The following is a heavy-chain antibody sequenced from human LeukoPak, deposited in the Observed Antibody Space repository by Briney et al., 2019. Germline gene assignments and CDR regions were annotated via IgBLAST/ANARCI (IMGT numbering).Heavy chain of an antibody. D-gene: IGHD3-22*01. CDR2: ISGSGGDT. V-gene: IGHV3-23*01. CDR1: GFIFSTYT. J-gene: IGHJ4*02. Sequence: GGSLRLSCAASGFIFSTYTMNWVRQAPGKGLEWVSAISGSGGDTYYSDSVKGRFTISRDNAKTTVYLQMNSLRTEDTAEYYCAKEGRLTVAAVVVENYFDYWGQGTPVTVSA. CDR3: AKEGRLTVAAVVVENYFDY.